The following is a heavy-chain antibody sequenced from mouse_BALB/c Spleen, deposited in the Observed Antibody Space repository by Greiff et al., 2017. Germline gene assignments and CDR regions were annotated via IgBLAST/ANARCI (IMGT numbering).Heavy chain of an antibody. CDR3: ARKEDYYGNSYDY. J-gene: IGHJ2*01. CDR1: GYTFTDYV. D-gene: IGHD1-1*01. Sequence: QVQLKESGPELVKPGASVKMSCKASGYTFTDYVISWVKQRTGQGLEWIGEIYPGSGSTYYNEKFKGKATLTADKSSNTAYMQLSSLTSEDSAVYFCARKEDYYGNSYDYWGQGTTLTVSS. CDR2: IYPGSGST. V-gene: IGHV1-77*01.